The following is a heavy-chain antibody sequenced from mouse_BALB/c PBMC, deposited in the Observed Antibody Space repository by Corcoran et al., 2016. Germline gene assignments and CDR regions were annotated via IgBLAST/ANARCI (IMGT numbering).Heavy chain of an antibody. Sequence: QIQLVQSGPELKKPGETVKISCKASGYTFTNYGMNWVKQAPGKGLKWMGRINTYTGEPTYADDFKGRFAFSLETSASTAYLQINNLKNEDTATYFCARDPAWFAYWGQGTLVTVSA. V-gene: IGHV9-3-1*01. CDR3: ARDPAWFAY. CDR2: INTYTGEP. CDR1: GYTFTNYG. J-gene: IGHJ3*01.